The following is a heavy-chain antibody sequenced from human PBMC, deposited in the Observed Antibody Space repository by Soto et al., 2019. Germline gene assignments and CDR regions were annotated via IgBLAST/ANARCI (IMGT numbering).Heavy chain of an antibody. J-gene: IGHJ3*02. D-gene: IGHD2-21*02. CDR2: VEGSGDRT. CDR1: GFTFSSYA. V-gene: IGHV3-23*01. CDR3: AKGITWRLAPVTYVFDI. Sequence: GGSLRLSCAASGFTFSSYAMTWVRQAPGKGLDWVSAVEGSGDRTYYADSVKGRFTISRDNSKNTLWLQMNSLRAEDTALYYCAKGITWRLAPVTYVFDIWGQGTMVTVSS.